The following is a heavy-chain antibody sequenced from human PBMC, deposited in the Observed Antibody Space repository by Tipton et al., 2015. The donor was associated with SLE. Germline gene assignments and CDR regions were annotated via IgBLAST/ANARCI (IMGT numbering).Heavy chain of an antibody. CDR1: GFTFSSYS. CDR2: ISSSSSYI. D-gene: IGHD6-13*01. V-gene: IGHV3-21*01. CDR3: ARVKQQLVFYGMDV. Sequence: QLVQSGGGLIQPGGSLRLSCAASGFTFSSYSMNWVRQAPGKGLEWVSSISSSSSYIYYADSVKGRFTISRDNAKNSLYLQMNSLRAEDTAVYYCARVKQQLVFYGMDVWGQGTTVTVSS. J-gene: IGHJ6*02.